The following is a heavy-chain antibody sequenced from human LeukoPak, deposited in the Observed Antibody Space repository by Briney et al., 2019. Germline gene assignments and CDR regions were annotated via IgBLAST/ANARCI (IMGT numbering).Heavy chain of an antibody. V-gene: IGHV4-39*07. CDR2: IYYSGST. CDR3: ARDRLGGLEDY. CDR1: GGSISSSSYY. J-gene: IGHJ4*02. D-gene: IGHD3-16*01. Sequence: WETLSLTCTVSGGSISSSSYYWGWIRQPPGKGLEWIGSIYYSGSTYYNPSLKSRVTRSVDTSKNQFSLKLSSVTAADTAVYYCARDRLGGLEDYWGQGTLVTVSS.